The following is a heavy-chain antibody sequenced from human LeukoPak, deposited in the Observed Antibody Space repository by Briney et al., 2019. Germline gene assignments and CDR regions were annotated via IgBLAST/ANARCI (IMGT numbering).Heavy chain of an antibody. CDR2: IKQDENEQ. Sequence: GGSLRLSCAASGITVSRYWMSWVRQAPGGGLEWVANIKQDENEQDYVDSVRGRFTISRDNAKNSLYLQMNSLRVEDTALYFCATYSGVHHKTFDDWGQGTLVTVSS. CDR1: GITVSRYW. V-gene: IGHV3-7*03. J-gene: IGHJ4*02. D-gene: IGHD1-26*01. CDR3: ATYSGVHHKTFDD.